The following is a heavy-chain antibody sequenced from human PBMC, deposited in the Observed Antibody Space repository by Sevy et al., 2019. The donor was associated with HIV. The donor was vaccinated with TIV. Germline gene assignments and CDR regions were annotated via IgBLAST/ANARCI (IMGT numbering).Heavy chain of an antibody. V-gene: IGHV3-72*01. J-gene: IGHJ4*02. D-gene: IGHD2-8*01. CDR2: TRNKADSYTT. CDR3: AREGCTKPHDY. CDR1: GFTFSDHY. Sequence: GGSLRLSCAASGFTFSDHYMEWVRQAPGKGLEWVGRTRNKADSYTTEYAASVKGRFTISRDNSKNSLYLQMNNLRAEDTAVYYCAREGCTKPHDYWGQGTLVTVSS.